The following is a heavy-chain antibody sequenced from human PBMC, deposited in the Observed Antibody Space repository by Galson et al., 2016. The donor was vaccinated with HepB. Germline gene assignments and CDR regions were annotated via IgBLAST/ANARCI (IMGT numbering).Heavy chain of an antibody. Sequence: SETLSLTCAVYGGSFRGYYWSWIRQPPGKGLEWIGEINHSGNTNYNPSLKSRVTISVDTSNNQLSLKLSSVTAADTAMYYCAREPSRNTIFGVAFRSAFDIWGQGTMVTVSS. CDR3: AREPSRNTIFGVAFRSAFDI. CDR2: INHSGNT. J-gene: IGHJ3*02. V-gene: IGHV4-34*01. D-gene: IGHD3-3*01. CDR1: GGSFRGYY.